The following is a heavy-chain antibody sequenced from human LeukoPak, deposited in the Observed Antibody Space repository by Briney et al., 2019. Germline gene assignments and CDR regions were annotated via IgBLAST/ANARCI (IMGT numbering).Heavy chain of an antibody. J-gene: IGHJ4*02. V-gene: IGHV3-43*02. D-gene: IGHD5-18*01. CDR2: ISGDGGST. Sequence: GGSLTLLCAASGFLCDDYATHWVRQAPGKGLEWVSLISGDGGSTYYADSVKGRFTISRDNSKNSLYLQMNSLRTEDTALYYCAKEKYSYVLGLYFDYWGQGPWLTVSS. CDR3: AKEKYSYVLGLYFDY. CDR1: GFLCDDYA.